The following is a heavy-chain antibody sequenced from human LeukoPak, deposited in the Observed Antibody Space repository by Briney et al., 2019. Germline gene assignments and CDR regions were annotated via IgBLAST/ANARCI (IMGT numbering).Heavy chain of an antibody. Sequence: GGSLRLSCAASGFTFSSYSMNWVRQAPGKGLEWVSSISSSSSYIYYAESVKGRFTISRDNAKNSLYLQMNSLRAEDTAVYYCARDGAAMVTRLFDYWGQGTLVTVSS. V-gene: IGHV3-21*01. J-gene: IGHJ4*02. CDR1: GFTFSSYS. CDR3: ARDGAAMVTRLFDY. D-gene: IGHD5-18*01. CDR2: ISSSSSYI.